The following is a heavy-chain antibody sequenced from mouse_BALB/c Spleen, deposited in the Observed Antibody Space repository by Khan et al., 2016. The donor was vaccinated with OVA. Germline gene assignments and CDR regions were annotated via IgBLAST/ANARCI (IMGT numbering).Heavy chain of an antibody. V-gene: IGHV1-26*01. CDR2: INPNTDTT. D-gene: IGHD2-14*01. J-gene: IGHJ3*01. CDR3: ARGYDFFAY. Sequence: VQLKQSGPDLVKTGASVKISCKASGYSFTAYYMNWVKLSHGKSLECIGRINPNTDTTNYNQKLKGKAILTVDTSSSTAYMELRSLTSEDSAVYFCARGYDFFAYWGQGTLVTVSA. CDR1: GYSFTAYY.